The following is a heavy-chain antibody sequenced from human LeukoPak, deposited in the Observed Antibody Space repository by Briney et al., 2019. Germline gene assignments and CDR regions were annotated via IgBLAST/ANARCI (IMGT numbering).Heavy chain of an antibody. J-gene: IGHJ5*02. D-gene: IGHD5-18*01. CDR1: GFTFSSYA. V-gene: IGHV3-23*01. Sequence: GGSLRLSCAASGFTFSSYAMSWVRQAPGKGLEWVSAISGSGGSTYYADSVKGRFTISRDNSKNTLYLQMNSLRAEDTAVYYCAKDREWGYSYGSNWFDPWGQGTLVTVPS. CDR3: AKDREWGYSYGSNWFDP. CDR2: ISGSGGST.